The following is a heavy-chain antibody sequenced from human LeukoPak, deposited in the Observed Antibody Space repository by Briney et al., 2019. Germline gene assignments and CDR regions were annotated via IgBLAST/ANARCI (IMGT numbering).Heavy chain of an antibody. CDR3: AREEYQLLRFDP. CDR1: GGTFSSYA. Sequence: SVKVSCKASGGTFSSYAISWVRQAPGQGLEWMGGIIPIFGTANYAQKFQGRVTITADESTSTAYVELSSLRSEDTAVYYCAREEYQLLRFDPWGQGTLVTVSS. J-gene: IGHJ5*02. D-gene: IGHD2-2*01. CDR2: IIPIFGTA. V-gene: IGHV1-69*13.